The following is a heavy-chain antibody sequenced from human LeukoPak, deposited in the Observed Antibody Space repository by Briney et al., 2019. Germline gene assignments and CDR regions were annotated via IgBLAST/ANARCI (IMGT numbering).Heavy chain of an antibody. Sequence: PGGSLRLSCAASDFTFSDYGMHWVRQAPGKGLEWVAFIRYDGSNKYYADSVKGRFTISRDNSKNTLYLQMNSLRAEDTAVYYCAKDATMVRGVADFIDYWGQGTLVTVSS. J-gene: IGHJ4*02. CDR2: IRYDGSNK. D-gene: IGHD3-10*01. CDR1: DFTFSDYG. V-gene: IGHV3-30*02. CDR3: AKDATMVRGVADFIDY.